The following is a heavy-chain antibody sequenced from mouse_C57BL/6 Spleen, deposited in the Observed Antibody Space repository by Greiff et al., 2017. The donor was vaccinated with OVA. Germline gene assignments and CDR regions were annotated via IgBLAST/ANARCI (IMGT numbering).Heavy chain of an antibody. J-gene: IGHJ3*01. D-gene: IGHD1-1*01. Sequence: QVQLQQPGAELVRPGSSVKLSCKASGYTFTSYWMHWVKQRPIQGLEWIGNIDPSDSETHYNQKFKDKATLTIDKSSSTAYMQLSSLTSEDSAVYYCASSRYYGSSSSWFAYWGQGTLVTVSA. CDR1: GYTFTSYW. CDR3: ASSRYYGSSSSWFAY. CDR2: IDPSDSET. V-gene: IGHV1-52*01.